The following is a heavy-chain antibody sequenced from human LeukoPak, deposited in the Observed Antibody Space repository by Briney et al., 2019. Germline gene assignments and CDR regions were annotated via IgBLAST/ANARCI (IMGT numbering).Heavy chain of an antibody. CDR3: ARRGRRSGGSCYSDY. CDR1: GFTFSSYA. D-gene: IGHD2-15*01. CDR2: ISGSGGST. Sequence: PGGSLRLSCAASGFTFSSYAMSWVRQAPGKGLEWVSAISGSGGSTYYADSVKGRFTISRDNSKNTLYLQMNSLRAEDAAVYYCARRGRRSGGSCYSDYWGQGTLVTVSS. V-gene: IGHV3-23*01. J-gene: IGHJ4*02.